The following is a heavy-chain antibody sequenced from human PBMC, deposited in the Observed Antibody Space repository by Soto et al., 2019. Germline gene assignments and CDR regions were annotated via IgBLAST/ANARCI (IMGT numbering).Heavy chain of an antibody. Sequence: SETLTLTCTVSGGSISSYYWSWIRQTPGKGLESIGYINYSGTTKYNPSLKSRVTISVDTSKNQFSLKLSSVTAADAAVYYCARLNLGWGGYYYYMDVWGKGTTVTVSS. CDR2: INYSGTT. CDR1: GGSISSYY. CDR3: ARLNLGWGGYYYYMDV. V-gene: IGHV4-59*08. J-gene: IGHJ6*03. D-gene: IGHD7-27*01.